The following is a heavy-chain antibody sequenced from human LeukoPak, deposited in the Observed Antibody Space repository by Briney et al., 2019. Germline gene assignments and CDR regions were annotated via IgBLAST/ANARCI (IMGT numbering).Heavy chain of an antibody. J-gene: IGHJ6*02. V-gene: IGHV4-59*01. CDR3: ARDHSYYFGSQTSTLDV. CDR2: IYYSGST. CDR1: GGSISSYY. D-gene: IGHD3-10*01. Sequence: KSSETLSLTCTVSGGSISSYYWSWIRQPPGKGLEWIGYIYYSGSTNYNPSLKSRVTISVDTSKNQFSLKLSSVTAADTAVYYCARDHSYYFGSQTSTLDVWGQGTAVTVSS.